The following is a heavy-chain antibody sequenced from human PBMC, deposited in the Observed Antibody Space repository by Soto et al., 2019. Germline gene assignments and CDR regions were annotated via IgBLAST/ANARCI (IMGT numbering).Heavy chain of an antibody. CDR3: ARALPSGIYVV. V-gene: IGHV4-31*03. D-gene: IGHD3-10*01. Sequence: SETLSLTCTVSGGSISSGGYYWSWFRQHPGKGLEWIGYIYYSGSTYYNPSLKSRVTISVDTSKNQFSLKLSSVTAADTAVYYFARALPSGIYVVWGQGILVTVS. CDR1: GGSISSGGYY. J-gene: IGHJ4*02. CDR2: IYYSGST.